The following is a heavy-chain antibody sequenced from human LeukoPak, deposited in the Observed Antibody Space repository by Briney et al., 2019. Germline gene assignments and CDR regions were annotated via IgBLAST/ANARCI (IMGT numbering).Heavy chain of an antibody. J-gene: IGHJ4*02. CDR3: ARGAMANSYYFDY. CDR1: GGSIISGTYY. Sequence: SETLSLTCSVSGGSIISGTYYWTWIRQHPGKGLEWIGYIYYTGITNYNPSLKSRVTVSVDTSKNQFSLKLSSVTAADTAVYYCARGAMANSYYFDYWGQGTLVTVSS. D-gene: IGHD6-6*01. CDR2: IYYTGIT. V-gene: IGHV4-61*01.